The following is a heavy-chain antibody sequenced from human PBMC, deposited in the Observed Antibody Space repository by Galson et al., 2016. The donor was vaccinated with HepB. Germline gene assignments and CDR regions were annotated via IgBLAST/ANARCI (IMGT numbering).Heavy chain of an antibody. CDR1: GFTFSNYW. J-gene: IGHJ4*02. D-gene: IGHD3-9*01. Sequence: SLRLSCAASGFTFSNYWMSWVRLAPGRGLEWVSAISGSGDYTYYTESVKGRFTISRDNSKNTLYLQMNSLRDEDTAVYYCAKVGVTAYQYDILTGTFDSWGQGTLVTVSS. CDR3: AKVGVTAYQYDILTGTFDS. CDR2: ISGSGDYT. V-gene: IGHV3-23*01.